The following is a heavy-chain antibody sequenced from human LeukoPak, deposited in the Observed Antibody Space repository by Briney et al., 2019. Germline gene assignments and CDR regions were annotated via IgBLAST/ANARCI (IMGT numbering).Heavy chain of an antibody. CDR1: GYTFIDYT. D-gene: IGHD3-22*01. V-gene: IGHV1-3*01. CDR3: VNPRYDSSGYYYVD. J-gene: IGHJ4*02. Sequence: ASVKVSCKASGYTFIDYTMHWLRQAPGQGLDWMGWINGGSGNTKYSPEFQGRVTITRDTSASTGYMELSSLRSEDTAVYYCVNPRYDSSGYYYVDWGQGTLVTVSS. CDR2: INGGSGNT.